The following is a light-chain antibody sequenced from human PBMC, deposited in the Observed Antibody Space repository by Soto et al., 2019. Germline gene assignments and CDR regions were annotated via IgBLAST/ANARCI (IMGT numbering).Light chain of an antibody. V-gene: IGLV1-44*01. CDR2: STS. CDR3: AGWDENLNGRV. J-gene: IGLJ1*01. CDR1: GSNIGTNT. Sequence: QLVLAQPPSASGTPGQRVTISCSGGGSNIGTNTVNWYQQLPGTSPKLLIYSTSQRPSGVPDRFSGSKSGTSASLAISGLQSEDEADYYCAGWDENLNGRVFGTGTKLTVL.